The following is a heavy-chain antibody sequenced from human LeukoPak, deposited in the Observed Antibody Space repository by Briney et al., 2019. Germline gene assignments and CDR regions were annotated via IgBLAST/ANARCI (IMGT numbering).Heavy chain of an antibody. CDR2: ISGSGGST. Sequence: PGGTLRLSCAASGFTFSSYGMSWVRQAPGKGLEWVSAISGSGGSTYYADSVKGRFTISRDNAKNSLYLQMNSLTAEDTAVYYCAKDYHDILATYSSTADLWGQGTLVTVSS. V-gene: IGHV3-23*01. CDR1: GFTFSSYG. J-gene: IGHJ5*02. CDR3: AKDYHDILATYSSTADL. D-gene: IGHD3-9*01.